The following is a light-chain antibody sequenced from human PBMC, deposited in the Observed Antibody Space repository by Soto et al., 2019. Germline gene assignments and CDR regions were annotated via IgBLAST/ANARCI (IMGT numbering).Light chain of an antibody. CDR3: QQGYRTLFT. J-gene: IGKJ3*01. CDR2: AAS. Sequence: DIQMTQSPSSLSASVGDRVTITCRASQSISRYLNWYQQKPGKAPKLLIYAASSLQSGVPSRFSGGGSGTAYTLTISSLQSDDFATYYCQQGYRTLFTFGPGTKVDIK. CDR1: QSISRY. V-gene: IGKV1-39*01.